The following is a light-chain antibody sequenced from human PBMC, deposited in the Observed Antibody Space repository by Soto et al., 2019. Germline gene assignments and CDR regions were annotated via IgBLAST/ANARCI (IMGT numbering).Light chain of an antibody. CDR3: AAWDARLSAWV. J-gene: IGLJ3*02. Sequence: QSLLTQPPSASGTPGQRVTISCSGSSSNIGSDYVYWYQQLPGTAPKLLIYTNDQRPSGVPDRFSGSKSGTSASLAISGLRSEDEADYWCAAWDARLSAWVFGGGTKLTVL. CDR1: SSNIGSDY. V-gene: IGLV1-47*02. CDR2: TND.